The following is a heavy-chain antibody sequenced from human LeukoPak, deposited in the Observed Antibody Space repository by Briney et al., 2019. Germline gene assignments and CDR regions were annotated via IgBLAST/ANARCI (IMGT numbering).Heavy chain of an antibody. CDR2: IYSGGST. V-gene: IGHV3-66*02. J-gene: IGHJ4*02. D-gene: IGHD6-19*01. CDR1: GSPVNNNT. CDR3: ARGASLYSSGWYYPY. Sequence: GGPWSSSGAALGSPVNNNTMSGVPKPQGRGLEWAPVIYSGGSTYYADSVKGRFTISRDNSKSTLYLQMNSLKAEDTAVYYCARGASLYSSGWYYPYWGQGTLVTVSS.